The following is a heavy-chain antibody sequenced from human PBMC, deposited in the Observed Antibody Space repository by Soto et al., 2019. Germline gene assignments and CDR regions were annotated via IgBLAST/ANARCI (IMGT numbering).Heavy chain of an antibody. J-gene: IGHJ6*02. V-gene: IGHV1-69*01. CDR2: IIPIFGTA. CDR1: GGTFSSYA. CDR3: ASPRVIAAARSPYYYYYGMDV. Sequence: QVQLVQSGAEVQKPGSAVKVSCKASGGTFSSYAISWVRQAPGQGLEWMGGIIPIFGTANYAQKFQGSVTITADESTSTAYMELSSLRSEDTAVYYCASPRVIAAARSPYYYYYGMDVWGQGTTVTVSS. D-gene: IGHD6-13*01.